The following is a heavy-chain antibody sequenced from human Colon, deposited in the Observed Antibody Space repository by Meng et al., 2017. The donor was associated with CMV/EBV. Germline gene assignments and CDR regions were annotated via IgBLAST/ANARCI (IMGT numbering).Heavy chain of an antibody. V-gene: IGHV3-74*01. CDR2: ISSDGSTT. J-gene: IGHJ4*02. D-gene: IGHD1-1*01. CDR1: GFTFNSYW. CDR3: ARDGGIYNFGDY. Sequence: GGSLRLSCAASGFTFNSYWMHWVRQAPGKGLVWVSHISSDGSTTTYADFVKGRFTVSRDNAKNTLYLQMNSLRAEDTAVYYCARDGGIYNFGDYWGQGTLVTVSS.